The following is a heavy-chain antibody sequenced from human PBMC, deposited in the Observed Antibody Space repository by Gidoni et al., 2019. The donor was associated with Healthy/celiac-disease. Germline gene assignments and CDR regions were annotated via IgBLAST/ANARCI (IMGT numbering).Heavy chain of an antibody. D-gene: IGHD1-26*01. V-gene: IGHV3-30*18. Sequence: QVQLVESGGGVVQPARSLRLSCAASGFTFSSYGMPWVRQAPGKGLEWVAVISYDGSNKYYADSVKSRFTISRDNSKNTLYLQMNSLRAEDTAVYYCAKATSGSYYGYYYYYYGMDVWGQGTTVTVSS. J-gene: IGHJ6*02. CDR3: AKATSGSYYGYYYYYYGMDV. CDR1: GFTFSSYG. CDR2: ISYDGSNK.